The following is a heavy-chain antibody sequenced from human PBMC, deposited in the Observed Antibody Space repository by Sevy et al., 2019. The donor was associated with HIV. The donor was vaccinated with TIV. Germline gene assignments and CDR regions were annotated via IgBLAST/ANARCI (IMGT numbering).Heavy chain of an antibody. Sequence: GGSLRLSCAASGFTFSSYSMNWVRQAPGKGLEWVSSISSSSYIYYADSVKGRFTISRDNAKNSLYLQMNSLRAEDTAVYYCAGGCSTSCYGDYYYYGMDVWGQGTTVTVSS. D-gene: IGHD2-2*01. CDR1: GFTFSSYS. CDR3: AGGCSTSCYGDYYYYGMDV. V-gene: IGHV3-21*01. J-gene: IGHJ6*02. CDR2: ISSSSYI.